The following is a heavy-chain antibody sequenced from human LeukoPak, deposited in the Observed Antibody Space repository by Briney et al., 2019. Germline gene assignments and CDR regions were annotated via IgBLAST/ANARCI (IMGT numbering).Heavy chain of an antibody. CDR1: GFTFSSYA. V-gene: IGHV3-30-3*01. Sequence: TGGSLRLSCAASGFTFSSYAMHWVRQAPGKGLEWVAVISYDRSNKYYADSVKGRFTISRDNSKNTLYLQMNSLRAGDTAVYYCARDFARNYYDSSGYTWGQGTLVTVSS. D-gene: IGHD3-22*01. CDR3: ARDFARNYYDSSGYT. J-gene: IGHJ5*02. CDR2: ISYDRSNK.